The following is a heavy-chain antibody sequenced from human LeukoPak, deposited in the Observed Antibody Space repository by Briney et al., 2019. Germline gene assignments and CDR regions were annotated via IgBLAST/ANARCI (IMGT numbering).Heavy chain of an antibody. CDR3: ARERLLTIAARYFDY. CDR1: GFTFSSYS. J-gene: IGHJ4*02. Sequence: GGSLRLSCAASGFTFSSYSMNWVRQAPGKGLEWVSSISSSSSYIYYADSVKGRFTISRDNAKNSLYLQMNSLRAEDTAVYYCARERLLTIAARYFDYWGQGTLVTVSS. CDR2: ISSSSSYI. D-gene: IGHD6-6*01. V-gene: IGHV3-21*01.